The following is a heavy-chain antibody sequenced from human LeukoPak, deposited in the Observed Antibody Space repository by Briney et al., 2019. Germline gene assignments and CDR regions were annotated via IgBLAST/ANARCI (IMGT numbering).Heavy chain of an antibody. Sequence: GGALRLSCAASGFTFSSYAIHWVRQAPGKGREGVAVISYDGSNKYSSDSVRGRFTISRDNSKSTLYLQMNSLRAEATAVYYCATDSGMVRGVIKDYWGQGTLVTVSS. J-gene: IGHJ4*02. D-gene: IGHD3-10*01. CDR3: ATDSGMVRGVIKDY. CDR2: ISYDGSNK. V-gene: IGHV3-30-3*01. CDR1: GFTFSSYA.